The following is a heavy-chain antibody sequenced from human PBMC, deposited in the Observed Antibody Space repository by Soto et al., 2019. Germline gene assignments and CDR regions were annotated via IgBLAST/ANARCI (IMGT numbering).Heavy chain of an antibody. J-gene: IGHJ6*02. Sequence: QVQLVKSGGGVVQPGRSLRLSCAASGFTFSSYGMHWVRQAPGKGLEWVAVIWYDGSNKYYADSVKGRFTISRDNSKNTLYLQMNSLRAEDTAVYYCAREDYDILTGYPSVDYYGMDVWGQGTTFTVSS. CDR1: GFTFSSYG. V-gene: IGHV3-33*01. D-gene: IGHD3-9*01. CDR2: IWYDGSNK. CDR3: AREDYDILTGYPSVDYYGMDV.